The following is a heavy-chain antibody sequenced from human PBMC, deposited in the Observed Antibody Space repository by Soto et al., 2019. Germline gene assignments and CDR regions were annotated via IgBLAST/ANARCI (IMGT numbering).Heavy chain of an antibody. D-gene: IGHD3-10*01. V-gene: IGHV3-53*01. CDR1: GFIVSRNY. Sequence: GGSLRLSCAASGFIVSRNYMSWVRQAPGKGLEWVSVIYAGASTYYADSVKGRFTIARDSSKNTLYLQMNSLKAEATPGYYRVRDNWAGGYFDNWGQGTLVTVSS. J-gene: IGHJ4*02. CDR2: IYAGAST. CDR3: VRDNWAGGYFDN.